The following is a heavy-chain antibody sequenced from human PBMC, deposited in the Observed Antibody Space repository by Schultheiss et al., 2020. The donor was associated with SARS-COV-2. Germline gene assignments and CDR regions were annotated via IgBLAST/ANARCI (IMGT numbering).Heavy chain of an antibody. V-gene: IGHV3-21*01. CDR2: ISSSSSYI. D-gene: IGHD3-3*01. Sequence: GGSLRLSCAASGFTFSSYEMNWVRQAPGKGLEWVSSISSSSSYIYYADSVKGRFTISRDNAKNSLYLQMNSLRAEDTAVYYCARDKEGLVYYGMDVWGQGTTVTVSS. CDR1: GFTFSSYE. J-gene: IGHJ6*02. CDR3: ARDKEGLVYYGMDV.